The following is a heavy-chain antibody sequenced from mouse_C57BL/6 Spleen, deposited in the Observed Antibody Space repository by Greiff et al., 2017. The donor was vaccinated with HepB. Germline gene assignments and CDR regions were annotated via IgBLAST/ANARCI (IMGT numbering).Heavy chain of an antibody. CDR1: GYAFSSCW. V-gene: IGHV1-82*01. Sequence: VQLQQSGPELVKPGASVKISCKASGYAFSSCWMNWVKQRPGKGLEWIGRIYPGDGDTNYNGKFKGKATLTADKSSSTAYMQLSSLTSEDSAVYFCARSLDYLLDYWGQGTTLTVSS. D-gene: IGHD2-4*01. J-gene: IGHJ2*01. CDR3: ARSLDYLLDY. CDR2: IYPGDGDT.